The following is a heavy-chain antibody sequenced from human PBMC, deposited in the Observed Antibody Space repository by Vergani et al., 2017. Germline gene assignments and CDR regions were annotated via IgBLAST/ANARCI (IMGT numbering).Heavy chain of an antibody. CDR2: IYSGGST. J-gene: IGHJ6*03. D-gene: IGHD3-22*01. V-gene: IGHV3-53*04. CDR1: GFTVSSNY. Sequence: EVQLVESGGGLVQPGGSLRLSCAASGFTVSSNYMSWVRQAPGKGLEWVSVIYSGGSTYYADSVKGRFTISRHNSKNTLYLQMNSLRAEDTAVYYCARGLRSGYMYYYYMDVWGKGTTVTVSS. CDR3: ARGLRSGYMYYYYMDV.